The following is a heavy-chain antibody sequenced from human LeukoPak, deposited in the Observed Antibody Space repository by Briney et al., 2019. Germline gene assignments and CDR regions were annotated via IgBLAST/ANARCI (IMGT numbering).Heavy chain of an antibody. CDR2: INPNTGGT. CDR3: ARADGYNLGDF. D-gene: IGHD5-24*01. CDR1: GYTFTGYC. J-gene: IGHJ4*02. V-gene: IGHV1-2*02. Sequence: ASAKVSCKASGYTFTGYCLHWVRQAPGQGLEYMGWINPNTGGTNYVQKFQGRVTMTRDTSISTGYMELSSLRSDDTALYYCARADGYNLGDFWGQGTQVTVSS.